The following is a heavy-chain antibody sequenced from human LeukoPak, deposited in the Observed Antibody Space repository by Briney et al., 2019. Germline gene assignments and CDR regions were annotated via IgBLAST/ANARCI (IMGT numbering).Heavy chain of an antibody. CDR3: ATAIEYSNSWYYYYYGMDV. V-gene: IGHV3-30*04. J-gene: IGHJ6*02. CDR1: GFTFSSYA. D-gene: IGHD6-13*01. CDR2: ISYDGSNK. Sequence: GGSLRLSCAASGFTFSSYAMHWVRQAPGKGLEWVAVISYDGSNKYYADSVKGRFTISRDNSKNTLYLQMNSLRAEDTAVYYCATAIEYSNSWYYYYYGMDVWGQGTTVTVSS.